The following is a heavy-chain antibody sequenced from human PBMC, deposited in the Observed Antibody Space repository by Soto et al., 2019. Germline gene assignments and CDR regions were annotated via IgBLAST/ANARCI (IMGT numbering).Heavy chain of an antibody. CDR1: GFTFSSFE. D-gene: IGHD6-6*01. CDR2: IGRSGETI. J-gene: IGHJ4*02. Sequence: GGSLRLSCVGSGFTFSSFEMNWVRQTPGKGLEWLSYIGRSGETIYYADSVKGRFTISRDNAKSSLFLQMNGLRDEDTGIYYCARDSRVRAPRPTTFHYSCRATLLTV. CDR3: ARDSRVRAPRPTTFHY. V-gene: IGHV3-48*03.